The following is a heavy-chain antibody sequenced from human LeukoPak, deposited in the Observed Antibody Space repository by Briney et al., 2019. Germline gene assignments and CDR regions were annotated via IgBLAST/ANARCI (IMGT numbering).Heavy chain of an antibody. V-gene: IGHV3-33*01. D-gene: IGHD2-15*01. CDR3: ARDRRDCTGATCFNFDY. Sequence: GGSLRLSCAASGFTFSSYGMHWVRQAPGKGLEWVAVIWYDGSNKYYADSVKGRFTISRDNSKNTLYLQMNSLRAEDTSLYYCARDRRDCTGATCFNFDYWGQGTLVTVSS. CDR1: GFTFSSYG. J-gene: IGHJ4*02. CDR2: IWYDGSNK.